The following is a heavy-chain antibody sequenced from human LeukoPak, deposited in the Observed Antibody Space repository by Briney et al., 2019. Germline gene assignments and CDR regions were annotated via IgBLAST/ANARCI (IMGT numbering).Heavy chain of an antibody. Sequence: GGSLRLSCAASGFTFSNYEMHWVRQAPGKGLEWVSYISSSGSDIYYADSVKGRFTISRDNAKNSLYLQMNSLRAEDTALYYCARDLGTNYYDSSGYYLNDAFDIWGQGTMVTVSS. J-gene: IGHJ3*02. V-gene: IGHV3-48*03. CDR3: ARDLGTNYYDSSGYYLNDAFDI. D-gene: IGHD3-22*01. CDR2: ISSSGSDI. CDR1: GFTFSNYE.